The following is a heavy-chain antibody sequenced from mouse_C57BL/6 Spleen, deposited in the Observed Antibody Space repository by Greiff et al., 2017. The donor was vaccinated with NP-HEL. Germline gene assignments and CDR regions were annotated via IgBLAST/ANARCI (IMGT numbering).Heavy chain of an antibody. CDR2: ISSGSSTI. Sequence: EVQLVESGGGLVKPGGSLKLSCAASGFTFSDYGMHWVRQAPEKGLEWVAYISSGSSTIYYADTVKGRFTISRDNAKNTLFLQMTSLRSEDTAMDYCARGSSGYHFAYWGKGTLVTVSA. V-gene: IGHV5-17*01. J-gene: IGHJ3*01. CDR1: GFTFSDYG. CDR3: ARGSSGYHFAY. D-gene: IGHD3-2*02.